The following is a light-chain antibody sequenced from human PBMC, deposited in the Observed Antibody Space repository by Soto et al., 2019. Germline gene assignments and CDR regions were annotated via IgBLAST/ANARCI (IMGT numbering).Light chain of an antibody. V-gene: IGLV1-51*02. Sequence: PPPPLPAAPGQEGTHPRSGKSSNIGNNFVSWYQQLPGTAPKLLIYENNKRPSGIPDRFSGSKSGPSATLGITGLQTGDEADYYCGAWDGSLSAGVFGTGTKVTVL. CDR1: SSNIGNNF. CDR2: ENN. J-gene: IGLJ1*01. CDR3: GAWDGSLSAGV.